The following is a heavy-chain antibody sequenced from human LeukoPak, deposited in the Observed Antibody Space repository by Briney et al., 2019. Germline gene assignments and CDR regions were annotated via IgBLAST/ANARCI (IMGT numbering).Heavy chain of an antibody. CDR3: AKDHYLYSYDNSGLDI. D-gene: IGHD3-22*01. J-gene: IGHJ3*02. V-gene: IGHV4-4*07. CDR1: GCSISSYY. CDR2: IYTSGKT. Sequence: SETLSLTCTVSGCSISSYYWSWIRQPAGKGLEWIGRIYTSGKTNYNPSLKSRVTMSLDTSKNQFSLKLSSVTAADTAMYYCAKDHYLYSYDNSGLDIWGQGTMVPVSS.